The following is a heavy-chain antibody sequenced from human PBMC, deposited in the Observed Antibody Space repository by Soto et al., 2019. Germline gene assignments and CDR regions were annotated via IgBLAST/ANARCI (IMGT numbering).Heavy chain of an antibody. V-gene: IGHV3-48*02. CDR1: GFTFSSYS. D-gene: IGHD1-26*01. Sequence: EVQLVESGGGLVQPGGSLRLSCAASGFTFSSYSMNWVRQAPGKGLEWVSYISSSRSTIYYADSVKGRFTISRDNAKNSLYLQMNSLRDEDTAVYYCARARYRGTPRGYWGQGTLVTVSS. CDR3: ARARYRGTPRGY. J-gene: IGHJ4*02. CDR2: ISSSRSTI.